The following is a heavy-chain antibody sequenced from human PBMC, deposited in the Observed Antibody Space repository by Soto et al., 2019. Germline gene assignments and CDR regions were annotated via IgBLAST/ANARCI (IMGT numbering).Heavy chain of an antibody. Sequence: ASVQVSCKASGGTFSSYAISWVRQAPGQGLEWMGGIIPIFGTANYAQKFQGRVTITADQSTSTAYLELSSLRSEDTAVYYCARDYDFWSGYGPNGMDVWGQGTTVTVSS. D-gene: IGHD3-3*01. CDR2: IIPIFGTA. CDR3: ARDYDFWSGYGPNGMDV. CDR1: GGTFSSYA. V-gene: IGHV1-69*13. J-gene: IGHJ6*02.